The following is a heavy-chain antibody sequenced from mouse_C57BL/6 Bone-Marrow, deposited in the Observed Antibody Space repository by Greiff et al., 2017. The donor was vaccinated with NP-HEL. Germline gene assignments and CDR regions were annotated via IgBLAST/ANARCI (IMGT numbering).Heavy chain of an antibody. V-gene: IGHV5-2*01. D-gene: IGHD4-1*01. CDR2: INSDGGSP. CDR3: ARLRTGYAMDY. Sequence: EVKVVESGGGLVQPGESLKLSCESNEYEFPSHDMSWVRKTPEKRLELVAAINSDGGSPYYPATIERRFIISRDNTKKTLYLQMSSLRSEDTAVYYCARLRTGYAMDYWGQGTSITVSS. J-gene: IGHJ4*01. CDR1: EYEFPSHD.